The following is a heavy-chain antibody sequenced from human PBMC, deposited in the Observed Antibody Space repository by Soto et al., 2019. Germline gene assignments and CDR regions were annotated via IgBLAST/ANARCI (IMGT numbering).Heavy chain of an antibody. D-gene: IGHD2-15*01. CDR3: GSPRSGPSPDVGH. CDR2: INPNSGDT. Sequence: ASVKVSCKASVFSVDTTYCIHWVRRAPGQGLEWMGSINPNSGDTNYAQNFQGRVTMTRDTSISTAYMEVSSLTSDDTAVYYCGSPRSGPSPDVGHWGHGTMVTISS. V-gene: IGHV1-2*02. J-gene: IGHJ4*01. CDR1: VFSVDTTYC.